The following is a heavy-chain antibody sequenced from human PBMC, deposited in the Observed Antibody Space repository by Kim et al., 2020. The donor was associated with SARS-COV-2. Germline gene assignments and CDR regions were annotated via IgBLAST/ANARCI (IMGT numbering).Heavy chain of an antibody. CDR2: INPNSGGT. V-gene: IGHV1-2*05. Sequence: ASVKVSCKASGYTFTGYYMHWVRQAPGQGLEWMGRINPNSGGTNYAQKFQGRVTMTRDTSISTAYMELSRLRSDDTVVYYCARGPTTVTASYYYYGMDVWGQGTTVTVSS. D-gene: IGHD4-17*01. CDR1: GYTFTGYY. CDR3: ARGPTTVTASYYYYGMDV. J-gene: IGHJ6*02.